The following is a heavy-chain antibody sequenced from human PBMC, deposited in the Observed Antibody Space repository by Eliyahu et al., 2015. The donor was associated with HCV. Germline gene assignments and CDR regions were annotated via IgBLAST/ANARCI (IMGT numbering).Heavy chain of an antibody. CDR3: ARDLRPGRNWFDP. CDR1: GXSXSRGGYY. Sequence: QVQLQESGPGLVKPSQTLSLTCTVSGXSXSRGGYYWSWIRQHPGKGLEWIGYIYYSGSTYYNPSLESRVTISVDTSKNQFSLKLSSVTAADTAVYYCARDLRPGRNWFDPWGQGTLVTVSS. CDR2: IYYSGST. V-gene: IGHV4-31*03. J-gene: IGHJ5*02.